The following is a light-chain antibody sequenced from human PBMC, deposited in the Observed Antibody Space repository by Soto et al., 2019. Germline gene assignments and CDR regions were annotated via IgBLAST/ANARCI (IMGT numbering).Light chain of an antibody. CDR1: QSLNRD. CDR3: QQYNNWPGT. Sequence: IVMTQSPATLAMSPGERATLSVVASQSLNRDLAWYQQKPGQSPRLLIFGASIRATGIPARFSGSGSGTEFTLTIGSLQSEDCALYYCQQYNNWPGTFGQGTKVDIK. J-gene: IGKJ1*01. CDR2: GAS. V-gene: IGKV3-15*01.